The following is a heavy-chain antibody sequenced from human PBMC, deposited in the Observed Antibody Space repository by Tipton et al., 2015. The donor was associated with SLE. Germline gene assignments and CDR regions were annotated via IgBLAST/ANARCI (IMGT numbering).Heavy chain of an antibody. CDR3: ARDAQLLWFGELSSYYYYYKDV. Sequence: SLRLSCAASGFTFSTYGMHWVRQAPDKGLEWVAVISYDGSHKYSADPVKGRFTISRDNSKNTVYLQMNSLRAEDTAVYYCARDAQLLWFGELSSYYYYYKDVWGTGATVTVSS. D-gene: IGHD3-10*01. J-gene: IGHJ6*03. CDR1: GFTFSTYG. CDR2: ISYDGSHK. V-gene: IGHV3-30*03.